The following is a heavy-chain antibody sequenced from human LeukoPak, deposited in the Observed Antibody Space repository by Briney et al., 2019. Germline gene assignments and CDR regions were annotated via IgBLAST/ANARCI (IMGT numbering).Heavy chain of an antibody. CDR1: GGFFSGYY. D-gene: IGHD3-10*01. CDR3: ARAPRLDYYGSGSYRYFDY. Sequence: SETLSLTCAVYGGFFSGYYWSWIRQPPGKGLEWIGEINHSGSTNYNPSLKSRVTISVDTSKNQFSLKLSSVTAADTAVYYCARAPRLDYYGSGSYRYFDYWGQGTLVTVSS. V-gene: IGHV4-34*01. CDR2: INHSGST. J-gene: IGHJ4*02.